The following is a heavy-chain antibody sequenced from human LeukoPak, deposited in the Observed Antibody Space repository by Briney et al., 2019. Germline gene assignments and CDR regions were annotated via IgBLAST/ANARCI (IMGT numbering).Heavy chain of an antibody. D-gene: IGHD6-6*01. V-gene: IGHV3-21*01. CDR1: GFTFSSYS. J-gene: IGHJ5*02. CDR3: ARDVAARPRWFAP. Sequence: GGSLRLSCAASGFTFSSYSMSWVRQAPGKGLEWVSFISSSSHNLYYADSLKGRFTISRDNAKKSLYLQMSSLRAEDTAVYYCARDVAARPRWFAPWGQGTLVTVSS. CDR2: ISSSSHNL.